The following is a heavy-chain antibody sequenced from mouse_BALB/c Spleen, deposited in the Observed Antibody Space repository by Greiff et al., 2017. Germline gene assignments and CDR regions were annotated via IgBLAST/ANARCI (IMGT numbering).Heavy chain of an antibody. J-gene: IGHJ3*01. CDR3: ARALDYGNVFAY. V-gene: IGHV2-9*02. Sequence: VQLVESGPGLVAPSQTLSLTCTASGFSFTSYGVHWVRQPPGKGLEWLGVIWAGGSTNYNSARMSRLSISKDNTNSQVFLQMNSLQTDDTAMYYCARALDYGNVFAYWGQGTLGTVSA. CDR1: GFSFTSYG. CDR2: IWAGGST. D-gene: IGHD2-1*01.